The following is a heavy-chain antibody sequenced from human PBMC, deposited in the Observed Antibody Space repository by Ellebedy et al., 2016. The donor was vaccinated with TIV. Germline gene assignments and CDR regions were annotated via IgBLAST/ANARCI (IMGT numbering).Heavy chain of an antibody. D-gene: IGHD1-14*01. CDR3: AKGRSGTYIHHAFDY. CDR1: GGSISSSSYY. V-gene: IGHV4-39*07. Sequence: MPSETLSLTCTVSGGSISSSSYYWGWIRQPPGKGLEWIGSIYYSGSTYYNPSLKSRVTISVDTSKNQFSLKLSSVTAADTAVYYCAKGRSGTYIHHAFDYWGQGTLVTVSS. CDR2: IYYSGST. J-gene: IGHJ4*02.